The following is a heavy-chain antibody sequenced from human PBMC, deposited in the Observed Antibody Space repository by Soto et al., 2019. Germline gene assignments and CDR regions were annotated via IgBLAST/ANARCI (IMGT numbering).Heavy chain of an antibody. CDR3: ARPILESENWFDP. Sequence: SGESLKISCKGSGYSFTSYWISWVRQMPGKGLEWMGRIDPSDSYTNYSPSFQGHVTISADKSISTAYLQWSSLKASDTAMYYCARPILESENWFDPWGQGTLVTVSS. CDR1: GYSFTSYW. D-gene: IGHD3-3*01. CDR2: IDPSDSYT. J-gene: IGHJ5*02. V-gene: IGHV5-10-1*01.